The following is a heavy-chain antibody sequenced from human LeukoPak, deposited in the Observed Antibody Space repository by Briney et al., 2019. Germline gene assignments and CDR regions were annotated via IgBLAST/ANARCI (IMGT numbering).Heavy chain of an antibody. CDR2: ISAYNGNT. V-gene: IGHV1-18*04. D-gene: IGHD3-16*01. Sequence: ASVKVSCKASGYTFTSYTISWVRQAPGQGLEWMGWISAYNGNTNYAQKFQGRVTMTRDTSISTAYMELSRLRSDDTAVYYCARLSRRGGKPSFDYWGQGTLVTVSS. J-gene: IGHJ4*02. CDR3: ARLSRRGGKPSFDY. CDR1: GYTFTSYT.